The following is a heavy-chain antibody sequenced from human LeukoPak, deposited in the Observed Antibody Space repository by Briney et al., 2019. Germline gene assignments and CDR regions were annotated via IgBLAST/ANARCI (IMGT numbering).Heavy chain of an antibody. Sequence: GGSLRLSCAASGFTFSDHYMDWVRQAPGKGLEWVAVISYDGSNKYYADSVKGRFTISRDNSKNTLYLQMNSLRAEDTAVYYCAKNLWPGVLDYWGQGTLVTVSS. D-gene: IGHD3-10*02. CDR2: ISYDGSNK. V-gene: IGHV3-30*18. CDR1: GFTFSDHY. CDR3: AKNLWPGVLDY. J-gene: IGHJ4*02.